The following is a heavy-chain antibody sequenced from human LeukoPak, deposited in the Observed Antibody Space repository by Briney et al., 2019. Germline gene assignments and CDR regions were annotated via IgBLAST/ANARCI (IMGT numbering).Heavy chain of an antibody. J-gene: IGHJ1*01. CDR2: IYYSGST. CDR1: GGSISSYY. V-gene: IGHV4-59*12. Sequence: PSETLSLTCTVSGGSISSYYWSWIRQPPGKGLEWIGYIYYSGSTNYNPSLKSRVTISVDTSKNQFSLKLSSVTAADTAVYYCAGGSGWYLRGYFQHWGQGTLVTVSS. D-gene: IGHD6-19*01. CDR3: AGGSGWYLRGYFQH.